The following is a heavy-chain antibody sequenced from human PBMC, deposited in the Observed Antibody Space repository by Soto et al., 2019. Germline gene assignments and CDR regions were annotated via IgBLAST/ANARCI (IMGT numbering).Heavy chain of an antibody. D-gene: IGHD2-8*01. CDR2: ISYDGDNK. CDR1: VFIFSSYG. Sequence: GRSLRLSWAASVFIFSSYGMHWARQSPGKGLAWVAVISYDGDNKHFAESVKGRFSISRDDSKNTVYLEMNNLRGDDSAVYYCARDNGMFLSYDYYGMDVWGQGTTVTVSS. J-gene: IGHJ6*02. V-gene: IGHV3-30*03. CDR3: ARDNGMFLSYDYYGMDV.